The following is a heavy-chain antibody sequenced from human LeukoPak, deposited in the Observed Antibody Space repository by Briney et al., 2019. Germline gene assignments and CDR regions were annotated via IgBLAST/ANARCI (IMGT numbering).Heavy chain of an antibody. J-gene: IGHJ4*02. CDR3: ARLNTAMTD. CDR2: INHSGST. D-gene: IGHD5-18*01. V-gene: IGHV4-34*01. CDR1: GGSFSGYY. Sequence: PSETLSLTCAVYGGSFSGYYWSWIRQPPGKGLEWIGEINHSGSTNYNPSLKSRVTISVDTSKNQFSLKLSSVTAADTAVYYCARLNTAMTDWGQGTLVTVSS.